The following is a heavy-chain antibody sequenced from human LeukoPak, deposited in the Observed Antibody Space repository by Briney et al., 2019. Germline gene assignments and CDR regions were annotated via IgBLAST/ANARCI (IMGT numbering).Heavy chain of an antibody. CDR2: IHYGGST. J-gene: IGHJ3*02. Sequence: PSETLSLTCTVSGGSMSSSSSNYYWGWIRQPPGKGLEWIGSIHYGGSTYYYPSFKSRVTISVDTSKKQFSLKLRSVTAADTAVYYCARDIDNFREIFAFDIWGQGTMVTVSS. CDR3: ARDIDNFREIFAFDI. V-gene: IGHV4-39*02. CDR1: GGSMSSSSSNYY. D-gene: IGHD5-24*01.